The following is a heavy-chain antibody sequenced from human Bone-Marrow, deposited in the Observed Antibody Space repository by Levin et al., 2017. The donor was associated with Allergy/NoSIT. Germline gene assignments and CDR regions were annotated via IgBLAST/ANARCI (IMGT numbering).Heavy chain of an antibody. Sequence: GESLKISCAASGFTFSSYDMHWVRQATGRGLEWVSAMVTAADSYYSGPVKGRFTVSRDNAKNSFYLQMNSLRAGDTAVYYCASVALPRYCTSTSCSDSGYYFDYWGQGTLVTVSS. J-gene: IGHJ4*02. V-gene: IGHV3-13*04. D-gene: IGHD2-2*01. CDR2: MVTAADS. CDR1: GFTFSSYD. CDR3: ASVALPRYCTSTSCSDSGYYFDY.